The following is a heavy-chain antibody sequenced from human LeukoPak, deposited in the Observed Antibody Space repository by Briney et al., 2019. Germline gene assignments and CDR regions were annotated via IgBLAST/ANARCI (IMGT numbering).Heavy chain of an antibody. CDR1: GFTFSNYG. V-gene: IGHV3-30*18. J-gene: IGHJ4*02. D-gene: IGHD2-15*01. CDR2: ISYDGSNK. CDR3: AKEADIVVVVAATLDY. Sequence: PGGSLRLSCAASGFTFSNYGMHWVRQAPGKGLEWVAVISYDGSNKYYADSVKGRFTISRDNSKNTLYLQMNSLRAEDTAVYYCAKEADIVVVVAATLDYWAQGTLVTVSS.